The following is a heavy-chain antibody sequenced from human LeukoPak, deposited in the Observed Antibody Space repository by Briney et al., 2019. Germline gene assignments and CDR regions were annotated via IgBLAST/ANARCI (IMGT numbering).Heavy chain of an antibody. J-gene: IGHJ3*02. CDR1: GFTFSSYA. V-gene: IGHV3-23*01. D-gene: IGHD3-10*01. Sequence: GGSLRLSCAASGFTFSSYAMSWVRQAPGKGLERVSAISGSGGSTYYADSVKGRFTISRDNARNSMFLQMNSLRPEDRALYYCAKDITSPFGEFLYPNAFDTWGQGTTVTVSS. CDR3: AKDITSPFGEFLYPNAFDT. CDR2: ISGSGGST.